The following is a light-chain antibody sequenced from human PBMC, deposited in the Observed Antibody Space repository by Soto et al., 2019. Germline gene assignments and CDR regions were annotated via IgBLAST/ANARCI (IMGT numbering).Light chain of an antibody. J-gene: IGKJ1*01. CDR3: QQSDSLPWT. CDR2: AAS. V-gene: IGKV1-39*01. CDR1: QSISGF. Sequence: IQMTQSPSSLSASVGDRVTITCRASQSISGFLNWYQKKSGQAPKLLMYAASTLQSGVPSRFSGSGSGTDFTLTISSLQPEDSATYYCQQSDSLPWTFGQGTKV.